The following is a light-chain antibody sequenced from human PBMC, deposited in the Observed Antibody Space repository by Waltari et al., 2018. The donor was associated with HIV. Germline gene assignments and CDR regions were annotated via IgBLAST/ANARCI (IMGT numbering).Light chain of an antibody. CDR3: AAWDDSLNGYV. V-gene: IGLV1-44*01. CDR2: SNN. Sequence: QSVLTQPPSASGTPGQRVTISCSGSSSNIGSNTDNWYQQLPGTAPKLLIYSNNQRPSGVPDRFSGSKSGTSASLAISGLQSEDEADYYCAAWDDSLNGYVFGTGTKVTVL. J-gene: IGLJ1*01. CDR1: SSNIGSNT.